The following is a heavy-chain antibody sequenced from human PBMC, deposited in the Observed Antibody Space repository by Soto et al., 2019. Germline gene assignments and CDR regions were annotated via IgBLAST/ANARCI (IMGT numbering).Heavy chain of an antibody. CDR1: GDSITNNHW. CDR2: IYHTGIA. J-gene: IGHJ4*02. CDR3: AVRHKSGSYYGHALF. D-gene: IGHD1-26*01. Sequence: SETLSLTCPVYGDSITNNHWWSWVRQPPGKGPELIGEIYHTGIANYNPSLESRVAFSVDTSKNQFSLSLTSVPAADTAVYYCAVRHKSGSYYGHALFWGQGTLVAVSS. V-gene: IGHV4-4*02.